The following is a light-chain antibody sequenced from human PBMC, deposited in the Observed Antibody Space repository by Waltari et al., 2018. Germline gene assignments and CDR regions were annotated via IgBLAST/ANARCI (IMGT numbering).Light chain of an antibody. CDR3: SSYAGSNNYV. CDR2: EVS. J-gene: IGLJ1*01. Sequence: QSALTQPPSASGSPGQSVPIPCTGTSSDVGGYNYFSWYQQPPGKAPKLMIYEVSKRPSGVPDRFSGSKSGNTASLTVSGLQAEDEADYYCSSYAGSNNYVFGTGTKVTVL. V-gene: IGLV2-8*01. CDR1: SSDVGGYNY.